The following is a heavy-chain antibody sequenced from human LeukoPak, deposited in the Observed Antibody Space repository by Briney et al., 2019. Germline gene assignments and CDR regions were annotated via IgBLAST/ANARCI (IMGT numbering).Heavy chain of an antibody. J-gene: IGHJ4*02. CDR1: GFTFSSYN. D-gene: IGHD3-10*02. Sequence: KPGGSLRLSCAASGFTFSSYNMHWVRQAPGKGLEWGLSISGSSSFISYADSVKGRFTISRDNAKNSLYLQMNRLRAEDTAVYYCARDVRGSSPGFDYWGQGTLVTVSS. CDR2: ISGSSSFI. CDR3: ARDVRGSSPGFDY. V-gene: IGHV3-21*01.